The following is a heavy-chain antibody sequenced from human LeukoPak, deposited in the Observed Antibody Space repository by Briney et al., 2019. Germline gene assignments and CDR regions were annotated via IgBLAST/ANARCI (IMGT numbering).Heavy chain of an antibody. V-gene: IGHV3-23*01. CDR1: GFTFSSYA. CDR2: ISGSGGST. CDR3: AKEAAYLITRGYSYGNY. Sequence: PGGSLRLSCAASGFTFSSYAMSWVRQAPGKGLEWVSAISGSGGSTYYADSVKGRFTISRDNSKNTLYLQMNSLRAEDTAVYYCAKEAAYLITRGYSYGNYWGQGTLVTVSS. J-gene: IGHJ4*02. D-gene: IGHD5-18*01.